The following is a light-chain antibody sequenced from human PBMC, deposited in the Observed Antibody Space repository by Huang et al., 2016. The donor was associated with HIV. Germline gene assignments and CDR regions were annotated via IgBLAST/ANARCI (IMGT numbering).Light chain of an antibody. Sequence: DIVMTQSPDSLAVSLGERATINCKSSQSVLYSSNNKNYLAWYQQKPGQPPTLLIYWASTRESGVPDRFSGSGSGTDFTLTISNLQAEDVAIYYCQQYYSLPLTFGGGTKVEIK. CDR2: WAS. CDR1: QSVLYSSNNKNY. V-gene: IGKV4-1*01. J-gene: IGKJ4*01. CDR3: QQYYSLPLT.